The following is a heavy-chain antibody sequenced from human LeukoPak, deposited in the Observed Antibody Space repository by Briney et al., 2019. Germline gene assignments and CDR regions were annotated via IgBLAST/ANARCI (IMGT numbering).Heavy chain of an antibody. J-gene: IGHJ4*02. CDR2: LHASGTL. CDR1: GGSISSDY. CDR3: ARDFSYGYFDC. Sequence: SETLSLTCTVSGGSISSDYWSWIRQPAGKGLEWIGRLHASGTLNYNASLKSRLTMSVDTSKNQLSLKLSYVTAADTAVYYCARDFSYGYFDCWGQGSLVTVSS. D-gene: IGHD3-16*01. V-gene: IGHV4-4*07.